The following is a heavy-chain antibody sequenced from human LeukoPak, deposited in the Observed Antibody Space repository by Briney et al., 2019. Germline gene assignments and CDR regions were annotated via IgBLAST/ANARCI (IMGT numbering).Heavy chain of an antibody. J-gene: IGHJ6*03. CDR3: ARLPDSGSYFRGVEYYMDV. V-gene: IGHV5-51*01. CDR1: GYSFTNYW. CDR2: IYPGDSDT. Sequence: GESLKISCKGSGYSFTNYWVGWVRQMHGKGQEWMGIIYPGDSDTRYSPSFQGQVTISVDKSISTAYLQWSSLKASDAAIYYCARLPDSGSYFRGVEYYMDVWGKGTTVTASS. D-gene: IGHD1-26*01.